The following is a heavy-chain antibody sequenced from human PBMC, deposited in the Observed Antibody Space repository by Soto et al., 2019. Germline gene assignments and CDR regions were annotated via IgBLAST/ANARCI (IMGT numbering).Heavy chain of an antibody. CDR3: AREVGATRPFDP. Sequence: PSETLSLTCIVSGDSISSYYWSWIRQSPGKGLEWIGYIHYSGSTNYNPSLKSRVAISVDTSKSQFSLKLSSVTAADTAVYYCAREVGATRPFDPWGQGTLVTVSS. D-gene: IGHD1-26*01. CDR1: GDSISSYY. CDR2: IHYSGST. V-gene: IGHV4-59*01. J-gene: IGHJ5*02.